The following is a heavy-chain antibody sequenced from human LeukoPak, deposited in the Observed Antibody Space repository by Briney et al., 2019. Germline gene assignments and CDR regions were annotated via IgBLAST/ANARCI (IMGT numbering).Heavy chain of an antibody. CDR3: ARTVAARPYFDY. D-gene: IGHD6-6*01. Sequence: ASVKVSCKASGYTYTSYYMHWVRQAPGQGLEWMGIINPSGGSTSYAQKFQGRVTMTRDTSTSTVYMELSSLRSEDTAVYYCARTVAARPYFDYWGQGTLVTVSS. V-gene: IGHV1-46*01. CDR2: INPSGGST. CDR1: GYTYTSYY. J-gene: IGHJ4*02.